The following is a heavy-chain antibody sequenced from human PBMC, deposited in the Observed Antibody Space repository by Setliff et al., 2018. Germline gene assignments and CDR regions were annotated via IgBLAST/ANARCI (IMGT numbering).Heavy chain of an antibody. CDR1: GYTFTDYA. V-gene: IGHV1-69*05. Sequence: GASVKVSCKASGYTFTDYAMHWVRQAPGQRLEWMGGIIPIFGTTDYAQKFQGRVTITTDESTSTAYMEMSSLRSEDTAVYYCARDKGYDSSGYYFYYYYYMDVWGKGTTVTVSS. CDR2: IIPIFGTT. CDR3: ARDKGYDSSGYYFYYYYYMDV. J-gene: IGHJ6*03. D-gene: IGHD3-22*01.